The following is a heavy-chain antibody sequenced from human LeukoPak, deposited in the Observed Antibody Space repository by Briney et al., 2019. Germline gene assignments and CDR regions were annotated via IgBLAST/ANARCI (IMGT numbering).Heavy chain of an antibody. D-gene: IGHD3-3*01. Sequence: GGSLRLSCAASGFTFSSYAMHWVRQAPAKGLEWVAVISYDGSNKYYADSMKGRFTISRDNSKNTLYLQMNSLRAEDTAVYYCASATIFGVVIYYCGQGTLVTVSS. J-gene: IGHJ4*02. CDR3: ASATIFGVVIYY. V-gene: IGHV3-30*04. CDR2: ISYDGSNK. CDR1: GFTFSSYA.